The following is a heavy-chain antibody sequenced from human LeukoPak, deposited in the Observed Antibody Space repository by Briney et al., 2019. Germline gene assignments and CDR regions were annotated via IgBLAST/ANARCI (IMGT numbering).Heavy chain of an antibody. D-gene: IGHD6-19*01. V-gene: IGHV4-30-4*01. CDR2: IYYSGRT. CDR3: ARVLTDSRGWYHFDY. Sequence: SQTLSLTCTVSGGSISSGDYYWSWIRQPPGKGLEWIGYIYYSGRTYYNPSLKSRVTISVDRSKNQFSLQLSSVTASDTAVYYCARVLTDSRGWYHFDYWSQGTLVTVSS. J-gene: IGHJ4*02. CDR1: GGSISSGDYY.